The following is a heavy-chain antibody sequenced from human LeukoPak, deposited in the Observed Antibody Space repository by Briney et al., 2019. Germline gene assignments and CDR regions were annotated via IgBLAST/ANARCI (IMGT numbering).Heavy chain of an antibody. Sequence: SETLSLTCTVSGDSVSSGGYHWSWIRQPPGTGLEWIGQIYNSGSANYNPSLKSRVTISPDTSKNQFSLKLSSVTSADTAVYYCAIYPAGSGKSDYWGQGTLVTVSS. CDR3: AIYPAGSGKSDY. V-gene: IGHV4-61*08. CDR1: GDSVSSGGYH. CDR2: IYNSGSA. J-gene: IGHJ4*02. D-gene: IGHD3-10*01.